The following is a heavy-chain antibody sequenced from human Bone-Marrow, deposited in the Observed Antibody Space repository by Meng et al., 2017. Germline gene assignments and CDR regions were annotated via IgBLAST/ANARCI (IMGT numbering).Heavy chain of an antibody. J-gene: IGHJ4*02. Sequence: GESLTISCAASGFTFSSYSMNWVRQAPGKGLEWVSSISSSSSYIYYADSVKGRFTISRDNAKNSLYLQMNSLRAEDTAVYYCARDARIAAAGTFDYWGQGTLVTVSS. CDR2: ISSSSSYI. V-gene: IGHV3-21*01. CDR1: GFTFSSYS. CDR3: ARDARIAAAGTFDY. D-gene: IGHD6-13*01.